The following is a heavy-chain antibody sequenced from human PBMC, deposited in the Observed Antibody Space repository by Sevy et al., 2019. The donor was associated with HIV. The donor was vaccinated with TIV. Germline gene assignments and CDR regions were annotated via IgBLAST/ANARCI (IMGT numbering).Heavy chain of an antibody. J-gene: IGHJ6*03. D-gene: IGHD2-8*02. CDR3: EKDGYVVVYAIYYYYSYMDV. Sequence: GGSLRLSCAASGFTFSSYAMSWVRQAPGKGLEWVSAISGSGGSTYYVDSLKGRFTISRDNSKNKLYLKMNCLRAEDMAVYYCEKDGYVVVYAIYYYYSYMDVWGKGTTVTVS. V-gene: IGHV3-23*01. CDR2: ISGSGGST. CDR1: GFTFSSYA.